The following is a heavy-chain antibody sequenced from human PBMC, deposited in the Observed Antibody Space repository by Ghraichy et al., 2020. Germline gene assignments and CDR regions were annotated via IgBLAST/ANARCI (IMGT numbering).Heavy chain of an antibody. D-gene: IGHD3-16*01. Sequence: GGSLRLSCAASGFTFSSYAMSWVRQAPGKGLEWVSAISGSGGSTYYADSVKGRFTISRENSKNTLYLQMNSLRAEDTAVYYCAKSYDYISLPPFDPWGQGTLVTVSS. J-gene: IGHJ5*02. CDR3: AKSYDYISLPPFDP. CDR2: ISGSGGST. V-gene: IGHV3-23*01. CDR1: GFTFSSYA.